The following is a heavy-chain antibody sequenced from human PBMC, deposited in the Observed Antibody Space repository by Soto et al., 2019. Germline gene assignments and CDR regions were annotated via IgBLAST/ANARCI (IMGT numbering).Heavy chain of an antibody. D-gene: IGHD2-21*02. Sequence: ASVKVSCKASGYTFTSYGISWVRQAPGQGLEWMGWISAYNGNTNYAQKLQGRVTMTTDTSTSTAYMELRSLRSDDTAVYYCASQNCGGDCYSEDALDIWGQGTMVTVSS. CDR3: ASQNCGGDCYSEDALDI. J-gene: IGHJ3*02. CDR1: GYTFTSYG. CDR2: ISAYNGNT. V-gene: IGHV1-18*01.